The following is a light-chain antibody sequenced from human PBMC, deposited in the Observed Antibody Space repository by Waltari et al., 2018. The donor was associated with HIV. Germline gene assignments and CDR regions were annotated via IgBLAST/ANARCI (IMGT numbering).Light chain of an antibody. V-gene: IGKV1-5*03. J-gene: IGKJ5*01. Sequence: DIHMTQSPSTLSAFVGDRVTITCPASQGISNWLALYQQKPGKAPKLLINKASVLENGVSSRFSGSRLGTDFTLIIDSLEPDDFATYYCQQYNSDPSFGQGTRLEMK. CDR1: QGISNW. CDR2: KAS. CDR3: QQYNSDPS.